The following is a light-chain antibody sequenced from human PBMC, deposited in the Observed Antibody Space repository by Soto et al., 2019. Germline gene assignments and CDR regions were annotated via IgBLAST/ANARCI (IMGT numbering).Light chain of an antibody. J-gene: IGLJ1*01. CDR1: SSDVGGNKY. Sequence: QSALTQPASVSGSPGQSITISCTGSSSDVGGNKYVSWYQQYPGKAPKLMICDVSNRPSGVSNRFSGSKSGNTASLTSSGLQAEDEAYYYCSPFTGTTYVFGTGTKVTVL. V-gene: IGLV2-14*01. CDR2: DVS. CDR3: SPFTGTTYV.